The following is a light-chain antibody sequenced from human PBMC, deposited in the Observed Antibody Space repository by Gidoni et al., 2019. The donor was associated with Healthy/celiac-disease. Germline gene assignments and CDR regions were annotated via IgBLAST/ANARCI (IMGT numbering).Light chain of an antibody. CDR3: SSYTSSSTLGV. Sequence: QSALTQPASASGSPGQSITISCTGTSSDVGGYNYVSWYQQHPGKAPKLMIYDVSHRPSGVSNRFSGSKSGNTASLTISGLQAEDEADYYCSSYTSSSTLGVFGTGTKVTVL. J-gene: IGLJ1*01. V-gene: IGLV2-14*01. CDR1: SSDVGGYNY. CDR2: DVS.